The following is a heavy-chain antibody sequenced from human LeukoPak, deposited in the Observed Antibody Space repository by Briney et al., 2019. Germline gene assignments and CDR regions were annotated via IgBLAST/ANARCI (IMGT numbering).Heavy chain of an antibody. CDR2: IYHSGST. CDR3: ARDNGDYYGMDV. V-gene: IGHV4-30-2*01. CDR1: GGSISSGGYS. J-gene: IGHJ6*02. D-gene: IGHD4-17*01. Sequence: SQTLSLTCAVSGGSISSGGYSWSWIRQPPGKGLEWIGYIYHSGSTYYNPSLKSRVTISVDRPKNQFSPKLSSVTAADTAVYYCARDNGDYYGMDVWGQGTTVTVSS.